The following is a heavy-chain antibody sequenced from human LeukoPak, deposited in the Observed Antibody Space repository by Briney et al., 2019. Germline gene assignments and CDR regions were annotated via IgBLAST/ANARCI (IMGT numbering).Heavy chain of an antibody. CDR1: GFIFSNFR. V-gene: IGHV3-48*02. CDR2: ITKTSTSM. Sequence: GGSLRPSCVASGFIFSNFRMDWVRQAPGKGLEWISYITKTSTSMYYADSVKGRFTISRDNGKNSLFLQMNSLRDADTAVYYCARGYDSGYYPPHLDYWGQGTLVTVSS. CDR3: ARGYDSGYYPPHLDY. D-gene: IGHD3-22*01. J-gene: IGHJ4*02.